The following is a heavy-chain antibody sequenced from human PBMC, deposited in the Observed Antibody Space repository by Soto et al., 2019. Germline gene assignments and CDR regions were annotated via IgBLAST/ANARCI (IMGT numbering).Heavy chain of an antibody. V-gene: IGHV1-69*06. CDR3: AREYYYDSSGYASDAFDI. D-gene: IGHD3-22*01. Sequence: ASVKVSCKASGGSFSSCAISWVRQAPGQGLEWMGGIIPIFGTANYAQKFQGRVTITADKSTSTAYMELSSLRSEDTAVYYCAREYYYDSSGYASDAFDIWGQGTMVTVSS. CDR2: IIPIFGTA. J-gene: IGHJ3*02. CDR1: GGSFSSCA.